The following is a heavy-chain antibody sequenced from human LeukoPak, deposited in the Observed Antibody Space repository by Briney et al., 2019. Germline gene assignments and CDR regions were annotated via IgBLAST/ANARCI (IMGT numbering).Heavy chain of an antibody. V-gene: IGHV3-23*01. CDR3: AKDTYDILTGYYTDY. Sequence: GRCLRLSCAASGFTFSSSGISWVRQAPGNWLEWVAAISGSGGSTYYADSVKGRFTISRDNSKNTLYLQMNSLRAEDTAVYYCAKDTYDILTGYYTDYWGQGTLVTVSS. CDR1: GFTFSSSG. CDR2: ISGSGGST. J-gene: IGHJ4*02. D-gene: IGHD3-9*01.